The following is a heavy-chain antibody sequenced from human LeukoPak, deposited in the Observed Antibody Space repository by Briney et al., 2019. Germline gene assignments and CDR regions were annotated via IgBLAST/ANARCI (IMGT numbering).Heavy chain of an antibody. D-gene: IGHD3-16*02. J-gene: IGHJ4*02. V-gene: IGHV1-18*01. CDR3: ASSDYVWGSYRPLDY. Sequence: ASVKVSCKASGYTFTSYGISWVRQAPGQGLEWMGSISAYNGNTNYAQKLQGRVTMTTDTSTSTAYMELRSLRSDDTAVYYCASSDYVWGSYRPLDYWGQGTLVTVSS. CDR1: GYTFTSYG. CDR2: ISAYNGNT.